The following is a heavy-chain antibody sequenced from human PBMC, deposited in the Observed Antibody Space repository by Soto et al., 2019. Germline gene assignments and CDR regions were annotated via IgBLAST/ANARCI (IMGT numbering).Heavy chain of an antibody. D-gene: IGHD4-4*01. CDR3: ARSLTTVFDY. J-gene: IGHJ4*02. CDR2: INHSGST. CDR1: GGSFSGYY. V-gene: IGHV4-34*01. Sequence: SETLSLTCAVYGGSFSGYYWSWIRQPPGKGLGWIGEINHSGSTNYNPSLKSRVAISVDTSKNQFSLKLSSVTAADTAVYYCARSLTTVFDYWGQGTLVTVSS.